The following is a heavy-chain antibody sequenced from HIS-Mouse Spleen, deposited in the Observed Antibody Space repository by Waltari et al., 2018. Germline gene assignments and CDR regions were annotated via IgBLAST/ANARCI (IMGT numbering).Heavy chain of an antibody. CDR1: GGAVSRSSYD. CDR2: IYYSGST. D-gene: IGHD6-13*01. Sequence: QLQLQESGPGLVKPSETLYLTCTVSGGAVSRSSYDWGWIRQPPGKGLEWIGSIYYSGSTYYNPSLKSRVTISVDTSKNQFSLKLSSVTAADTAVYYCAREIPYSSSWYDWYFDLWGRGTLVTVSS. V-gene: IGHV4-39*07. CDR3: AREIPYSSSWYDWYFDL. J-gene: IGHJ2*01.